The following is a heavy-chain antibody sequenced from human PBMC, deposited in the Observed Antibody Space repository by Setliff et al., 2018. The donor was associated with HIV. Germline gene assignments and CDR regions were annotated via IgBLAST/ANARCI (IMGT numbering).Heavy chain of an antibody. CDR1: GYAFTGNY. J-gene: IGHJ1*01. Sequence: ASVKVSCKASGYAFTGNYIHWVRQAPGQGLEWMALIYPSNGDTTYAQSFHGRVTMTLDTSTSTVYMELSSLRAEDTAVYYCTKRTMPTGGFQHWGQGTLVTVSS. D-gene: IGHD1-1*01. CDR3: TKRTMPTGGFQH. CDR2: IYPSNGDT. V-gene: IGHV1-46*01.